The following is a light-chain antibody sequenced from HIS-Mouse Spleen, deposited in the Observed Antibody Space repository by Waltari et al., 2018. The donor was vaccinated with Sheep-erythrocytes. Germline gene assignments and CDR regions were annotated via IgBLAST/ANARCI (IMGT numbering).Light chain of an antibody. V-gene: IGLV2-11*01. CDR1: SSDVGGYNY. CDR2: DVS. J-gene: IGLJ1*01. Sequence: QSAPTQPRSVSGSPGQSVTISCTGTSSDVGGYNYVSWYQQHPGKAPKLITYDVSKRPSGVPARFSGSKSGNPASLTISGLQAEDEAEYYCCSYAGSYNHVFATGTKVTVL. CDR3: CSYAGSYNHV.